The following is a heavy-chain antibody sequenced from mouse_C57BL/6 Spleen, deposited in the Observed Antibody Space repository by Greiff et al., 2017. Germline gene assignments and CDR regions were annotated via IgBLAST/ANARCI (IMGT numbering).Heavy chain of an antibody. CDR3: AKNATTGAMDY. D-gene: IGHD2-12*01. CDR1: GFSLTSYG. V-gene: IGHV2-5*01. CDR2: IWRGGST. J-gene: IGHJ4*01. Sequence: VQLQQSGPGLVQPSQCLSITCTVSGFSLTSYGVHWVRQSPGKGLAWLGVIWRGGSTDYNAAFMSRLSITKDNSKRHVFFKMNSLQADDTAIYYCAKNATTGAMDYWGQGTSVTVSS.